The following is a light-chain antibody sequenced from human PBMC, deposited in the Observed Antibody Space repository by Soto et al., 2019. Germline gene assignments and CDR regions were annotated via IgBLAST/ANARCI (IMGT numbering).Light chain of an antibody. CDR2: KAS. CDR3: QDYSSWT. CDR1: QSISTW. J-gene: IGKJ1*01. V-gene: IGKV1-5*03. Sequence: DIQMTWSPSTLPGSVRDRVTITCRASQSISTWLSWYQKKPGKAPKVLIYKASTLQSGVSSRVSGSGSGIEFTLTRSSLQADDFATYHCQDYSSWTFGQGTKVDIK.